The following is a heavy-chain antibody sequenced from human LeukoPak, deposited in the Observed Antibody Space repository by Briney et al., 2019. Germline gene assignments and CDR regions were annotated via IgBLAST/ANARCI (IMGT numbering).Heavy chain of an antibody. CDR3: ASPLGYCSSTSCPWGRFGLF. CDR1: GGTFSSYA. D-gene: IGHD2-2*01. V-gene: IGHV1-69*13. Sequence: GASVKVSCKASGGTFSSYAISWVRQAPGQGLEWMGGITPIFGTANYAQKFQGRVTITADESTSTAYMELSSLRSEDTAVYYCASPLGYCSSTSCPWGRFGLFWGQGTLVTVSS. CDR2: ITPIFGTA. J-gene: IGHJ4*02.